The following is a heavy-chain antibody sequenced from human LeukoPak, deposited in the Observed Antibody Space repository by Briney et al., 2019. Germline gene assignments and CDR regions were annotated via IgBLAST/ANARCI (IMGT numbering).Heavy chain of an antibody. J-gene: IGHJ4*02. D-gene: IGHD3-22*01. V-gene: IGHV3-11*01. CDR1: GFTFSDYY. CDR3: ASEYDSSGYYFDY. CDR2: ISSSGSTI. Sequence: GGSLRLSCAASGFTFSDYYMSWIRQAPGKGLEWVSYISSSGSTIYYADSVKGRFTISRDNAKNSLYLQMNSLRAEDTAVYHCASEYDSSGYYFDYWGQGTLVTVSS.